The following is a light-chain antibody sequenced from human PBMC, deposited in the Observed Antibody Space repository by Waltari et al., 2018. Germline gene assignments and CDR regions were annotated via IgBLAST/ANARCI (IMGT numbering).Light chain of an antibody. J-gene: IGKJ4*01. Sequence: EVVLTQSPGTLSVSHGERVTLACRASQSVNNNYVSWYQQKPGQPPRLLIYGASNRATGFPDRFSGSASGADLTLTISRLEPEDSAVYYCHHYGGSFGGGTKVQI. CDR3: HHYGGS. CDR2: GAS. CDR1: QSVNNNY. V-gene: IGKV3-20*01.